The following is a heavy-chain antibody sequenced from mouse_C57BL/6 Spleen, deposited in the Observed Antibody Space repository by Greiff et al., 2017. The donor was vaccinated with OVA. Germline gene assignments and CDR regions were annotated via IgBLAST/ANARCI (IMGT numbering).Heavy chain of an antibody. D-gene: IGHD2-3*01. CDR3: TVGGYDGFDY. V-gene: IGHV1-15*01. J-gene: IGHJ2*01. CDR2: IDPETGGT. Sequence: QVQLQQSGAELVRPGASVTLSCKASGYTFTDYEMHWVKQTPVHGLEWIGAIDPETGGTAYNQKFKGKAILTADKASSTAYMELRSLTSEDSAVYYCTVGGYDGFDYWGQGTTLTVSS. CDR1: GYTFTDYE.